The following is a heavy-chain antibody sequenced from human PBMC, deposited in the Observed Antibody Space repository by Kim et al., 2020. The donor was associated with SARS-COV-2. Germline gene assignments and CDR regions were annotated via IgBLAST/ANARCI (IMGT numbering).Heavy chain of an antibody. Sequence: LKSRVTISVDTSKNQFSLTLSSVTAADTAVYYCARSYYDSSGYQADAFDIWGQGTMVTVSS. J-gene: IGHJ3*02. D-gene: IGHD3-22*01. CDR3: ARSYYDSSGYQADAFDI. V-gene: IGHV4-34*01.